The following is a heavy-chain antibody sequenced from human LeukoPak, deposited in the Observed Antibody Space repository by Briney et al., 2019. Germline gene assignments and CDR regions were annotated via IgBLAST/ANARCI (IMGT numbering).Heavy chain of an antibody. CDR2: IFPGDSDT. CDR3: AIPVYYGSGSYAFDI. Sequence: GESLTISCQGSGYSFTCYWIGRVRKMPGKGLGWMGIIFPGDSDTRYTPSFQGQVTISADKSISTAYLQRSSPKPSDTAMYYCAIPVYYGSGSYAFDIWGQGTMVTVSS. V-gene: IGHV5-51*01. CDR1: GYSFTCYW. J-gene: IGHJ3*02. D-gene: IGHD3-10*01.